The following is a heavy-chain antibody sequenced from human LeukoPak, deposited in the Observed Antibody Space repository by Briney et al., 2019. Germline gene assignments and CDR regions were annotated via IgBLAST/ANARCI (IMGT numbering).Heavy chain of an antibody. CDR2: IYYSGNT. D-gene: IGHD2-15*01. V-gene: IGHV4-59*01. CDR1: GGSISSYY. J-gene: IGHJ3*02. CDR3: ARSYCGGGSCGAFDI. Sequence: ETLSLTCTVSGGSISSYYWSWVRQPPGKGLEWXXYIYYSGNTNYNPSLKSRVAISVDTSKNQFSLRLSSVTAADTAVYYCARSYCGGGSCGAFDIWGQGTMVTVSS.